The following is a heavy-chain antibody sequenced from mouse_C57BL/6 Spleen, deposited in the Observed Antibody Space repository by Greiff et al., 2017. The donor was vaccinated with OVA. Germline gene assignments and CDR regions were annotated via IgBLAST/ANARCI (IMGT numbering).Heavy chain of an antibody. CDR2: ISSGSSTI. CDR3: AREYGSSLDY. D-gene: IGHD1-1*01. J-gene: IGHJ2*01. CDR1: GFTFSDYG. V-gene: IGHV5-17*01. Sequence: EVKVVESGGGLVKPGGSLKLSCAASGFTFSDYGMHWVRQAPEKGLEWVAYISSGSSTIYYADTVKGRFTISRDNAKNTLFLQMTSLRSEDTAMYYCAREYGSSLDYWGQGTTLTVSS.